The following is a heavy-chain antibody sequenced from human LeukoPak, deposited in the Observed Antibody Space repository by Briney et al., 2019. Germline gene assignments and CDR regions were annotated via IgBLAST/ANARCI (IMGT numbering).Heavy chain of an antibody. Sequence: GGSLRLSCAASGFTFSSYAMHWVRQAPGKGLEWVAVISYDGSNKYYADSVKGRFTISRDNSKNTLYLQMNSLRAEDTAVYYCVRDRGYCSGGSCYSLDYYYYGMDVWGQGNTVTVSS. D-gene: IGHD2-15*01. J-gene: IGHJ6*01. CDR1: GFTFSSYA. CDR3: VRDRGYCSGGSCYSLDYYYYGMDV. CDR2: ISYDGSNK. V-gene: IGHV3-30-3*01.